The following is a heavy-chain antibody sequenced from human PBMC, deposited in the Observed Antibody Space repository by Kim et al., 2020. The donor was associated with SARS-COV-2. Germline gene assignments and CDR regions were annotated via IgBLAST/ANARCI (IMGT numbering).Heavy chain of an antibody. D-gene: IGHD3-9*01. Sequence: GGSLRLSCVASGFPLRNYVMTWVRQAPGKGLEWVSIITGDGETTYYADSVKGRFTISRDNSRNTLYLQMNSLRAEDTAIYYCAKDIRGRTILRYFDYWGQGTLVTVSS. J-gene: IGHJ4*02. CDR2: ITGDGETT. CDR1: GFPLRNYV. V-gene: IGHV3-23*01. CDR3: AKDIRGRTILRYFDY.